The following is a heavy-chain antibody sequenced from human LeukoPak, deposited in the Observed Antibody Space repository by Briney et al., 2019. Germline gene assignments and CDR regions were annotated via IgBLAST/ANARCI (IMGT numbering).Heavy chain of an antibody. CDR3: ARGVLVLLWFGESVLDFDY. CDR1: GFTFDDYA. D-gene: IGHD3-10*01. V-gene: IGHV3-9*01. J-gene: IGHJ4*02. Sequence: GGSLRLSCAASGFTFDDYAMHWVRQAPGKGLEWVSGISWNSGSIGYADSVKGRFTISRDNAKNSLYLQMNSLRAEDTALYYCARGVLVLLWFGESVLDFDYWGQGTLVTVSS. CDR2: ISWNSGSI.